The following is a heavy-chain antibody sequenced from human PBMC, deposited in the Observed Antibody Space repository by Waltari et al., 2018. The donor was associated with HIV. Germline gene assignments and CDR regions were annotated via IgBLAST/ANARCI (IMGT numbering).Heavy chain of an antibody. Sequence: QLPLVQSGAEVKKPGASVKVSCKASGYPSTGYYLPWVRQAPGQGLEWMGRINPNSGGTNYAQQFQGRVTMTRDTSISTAYMELSRLRSDDTAVYYCAREGARMTTMIYYYYGMDVWGQGTTVTVSS. J-gene: IGHJ6*02. CDR2: INPNSGGT. D-gene: IGHD4-4*01. V-gene: IGHV1-2*06. CDR1: GYPSTGYY. CDR3: AREGARMTTMIYYYYGMDV.